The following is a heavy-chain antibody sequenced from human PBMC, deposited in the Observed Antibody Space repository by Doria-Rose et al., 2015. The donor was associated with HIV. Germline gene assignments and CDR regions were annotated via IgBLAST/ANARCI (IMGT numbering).Heavy chain of an antibody. D-gene: IGHD1-20*01. Sequence: QVQLQESGPGVVKPSQTLSLTCTVSGGSIGSGSYYWSWIRQPAGKGLEWIGRTYIRGSTDYNPSLQSRVTISVDTSKNQFSLEVNSVTAADTAVYYCARTANWYDGRVDSWGQGTSVIVSS. V-gene: IGHV4-61*02. J-gene: IGHJ4*02. CDR2: TYIRGST. CDR3: ARTANWYDGRVDS. CDR1: GGSIGSGSYY.